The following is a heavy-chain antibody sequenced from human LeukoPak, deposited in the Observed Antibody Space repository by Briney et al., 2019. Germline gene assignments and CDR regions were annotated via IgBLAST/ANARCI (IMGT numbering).Heavy chain of an antibody. D-gene: IGHD6-19*01. CDR3: ARDSYSSGWDLDY. CDR1: GFTFSSYS. Sequence: GGSLRLSCAASGFTFSSYSMNWVSQAPGKGLEWVSSISSSSSYIYYADSVKGRFTISRDNAKNSLYLQMNSLRAEDTAVYYCARDSYSSGWDLDYWGQGTLVTVSS. V-gene: IGHV3-21*01. J-gene: IGHJ4*02. CDR2: ISSSSSYI.